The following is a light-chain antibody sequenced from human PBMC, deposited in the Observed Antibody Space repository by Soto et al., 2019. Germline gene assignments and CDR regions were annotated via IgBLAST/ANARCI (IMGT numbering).Light chain of an antibody. CDR3: QYYNSYSEA. J-gene: IGKJ1*01. CDR1: QTISSW. Sequence: DIQMTQSPSTLSGSVGDRVTITCRASQTISSWLAWYQQKPGKAPKLLIYKASTLKSGVPSRFSGSGSGTEFTLTISSLQPDDFATYYCQYYNSYSEAFGQGTKVEPK. CDR2: KAS. V-gene: IGKV1-5*03.